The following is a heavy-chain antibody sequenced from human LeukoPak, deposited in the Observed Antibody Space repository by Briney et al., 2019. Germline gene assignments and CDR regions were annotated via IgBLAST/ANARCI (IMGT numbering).Heavy chain of an antibody. Sequence: PSETLSLTCTVSGGSISSYYWSWIRQPAGKGLEWIGRICTSGSTNYNPSLKSRVTMSVDTSKNQFSLKLSSVTAADTAVYYCARGSSWYSSGWYWFDPWGQGTLVTVSS. CDR1: GGSISSYY. CDR2: ICTSGST. J-gene: IGHJ5*02. D-gene: IGHD6-19*01. CDR3: ARGSSWYSSGWYWFDP. V-gene: IGHV4-4*07.